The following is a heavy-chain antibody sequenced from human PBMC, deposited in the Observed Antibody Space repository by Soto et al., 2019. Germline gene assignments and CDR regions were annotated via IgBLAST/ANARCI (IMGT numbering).Heavy chain of an antibody. V-gene: IGHV5-10-1*01. D-gene: IGHD6-6*01. Sequence: VESLKISCKGSGYIFTSYWISCLLQMPVKVLEWMGRIDPSDSYTNYSPSFQGHVTISADKSISTAYLQWSSLKASDTAMYYCARLESSSSAYYYYGMDVWGQGTTVTVSS. CDR1: GYIFTSYW. CDR3: ARLESSSSAYYYYGMDV. J-gene: IGHJ6*02. CDR2: IDPSDSYT.